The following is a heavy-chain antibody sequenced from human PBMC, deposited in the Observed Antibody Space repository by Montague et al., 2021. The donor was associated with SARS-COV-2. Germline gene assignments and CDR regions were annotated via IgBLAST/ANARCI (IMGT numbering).Heavy chain of an antibody. CDR3: AKGFYSGIVVVPAAMPWFDP. J-gene: IGHJ5*02. CDR2: ISYDGSNK. D-gene: IGHD2-2*01. CDR1: GFNFENTW. Sequence: SLRLSCAASGFNFENTWMNWVRQAPGKGLEWVAVISYDGSNKYYADSVKGRFTISRDNSKNTLYLQMNSLRAEDTAVYYCAKGFYSGIVVVPAAMPWFDPWGQGTLVTVSS. V-gene: IGHV3-30*18.